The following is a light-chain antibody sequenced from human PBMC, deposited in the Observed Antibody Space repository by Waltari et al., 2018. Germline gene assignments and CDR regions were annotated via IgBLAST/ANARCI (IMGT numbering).Light chain of an antibody. J-gene: IGLJ2*01. CDR3: SAYTSRGTLK. CDR1: SDDIGAYSY. CDR2: DLT. Sequence: QIALTQPASVSGSPGQSITISCTWTSDDIGAYSYGTWYHQRPGKVPKLIIYDLTQRPSGVSDRFSVSKSGSTASLTVSGLQAEDEGLFYCSAYTSRGTLKFGGGTRVTVL. V-gene: IGLV2-14*03.